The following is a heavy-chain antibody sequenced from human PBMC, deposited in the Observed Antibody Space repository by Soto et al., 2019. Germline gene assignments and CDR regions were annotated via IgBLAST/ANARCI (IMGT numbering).Heavy chain of an antibody. D-gene: IGHD2-2*01. V-gene: IGHV3-9*01. Sequence: GGSLRLSCTASGFPFGEFAMHLVRRAPGKGLEWVASITWNSDMIAYADSVKGRFTISRDNGENSLYLQLRSLRREDTAVYYCAKVGYAFVDSAMDVWGLGRPFTVSS. CDR2: ITWNSDMI. J-gene: IGHJ6*02. CDR3: AKVGYAFVDSAMDV. CDR1: GFPFGEFA.